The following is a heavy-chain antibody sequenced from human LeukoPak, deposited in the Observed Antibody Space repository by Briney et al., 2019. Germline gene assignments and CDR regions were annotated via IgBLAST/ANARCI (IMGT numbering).Heavy chain of an antibody. J-gene: IGHJ3*02. V-gene: IGHV3-7*01. CDR1: NFNFGTYW. Sequence: GGSLRLSCAAPNFNFGTYWMTWVRQAPGKGLEWVANIKQDGSAKYYVDSVKGRFTISRDNTKKSLFLQMNSLRGEDTAVYYCARIPYSSSLTDAFDIWGQGTMVTVSS. CDR2: IKQDGSAK. CDR3: ARIPYSSSLTDAFDI. D-gene: IGHD6-6*01.